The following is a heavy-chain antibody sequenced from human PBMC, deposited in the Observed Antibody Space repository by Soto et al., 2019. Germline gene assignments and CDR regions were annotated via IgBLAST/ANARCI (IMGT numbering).Heavy chain of an antibody. V-gene: IGHV3-15*07. D-gene: IGHD3-22*01. CDR2: IKSKTDGGTT. J-gene: IGHJ4*02. Sequence: GGSLRLSCAASGFTFSNAWMNWVRQAPGKGLEWVGRIKSKTDGGTTDYAAPVKGRFTISRDDSKNTLYLQMNSLKTEDTAVYYCTTDRSTKRYYDSSGYSDHYWGQGTLVTVSS. CDR1: GFTFSNAW. CDR3: TTDRSTKRYYDSSGYSDHY.